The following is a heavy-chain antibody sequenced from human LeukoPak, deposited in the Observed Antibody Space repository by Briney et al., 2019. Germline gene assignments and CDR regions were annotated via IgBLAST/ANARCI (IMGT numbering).Heavy chain of an antibody. CDR2: ISGSGGST. D-gene: IGHD2-2*01. V-gene: IGHV3-23*01. CDR3: AKEVVPAASDYYYGMDV. Sequence: GGSQGLSCAASGFTFSSYAMSWVRQAPGKGLEWVSAISGSGGSTYYADSVKGRFTISRDNSKNTLYLQMNSLRAEDTAVYYCAKEVVPAASDYYYGMDVWGQGTTVTVSS. CDR1: GFTFSSYA. J-gene: IGHJ6*02.